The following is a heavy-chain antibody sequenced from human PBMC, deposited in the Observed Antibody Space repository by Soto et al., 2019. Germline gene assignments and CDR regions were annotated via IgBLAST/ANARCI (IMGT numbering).Heavy chain of an antibody. V-gene: IGHV4-34*01. CDR2: INHSGST. CDR1: GGSFSGYY. Sequence: LETLSLTCAVYGGSFSGYYWSWIRQPPGKGLEWIGEINHSGSTNYNPSLKSRVTISVDTSKNQFSLKLSSVTAADTAVYYCTRGSGGGATPFDYWGQGTLVTVSS. D-gene: IGHD1-26*01. J-gene: IGHJ4*02. CDR3: TRGSGGGATPFDY.